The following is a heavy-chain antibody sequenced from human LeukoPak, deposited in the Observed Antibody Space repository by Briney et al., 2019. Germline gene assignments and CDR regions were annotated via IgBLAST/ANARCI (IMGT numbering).Heavy chain of an antibody. CDR3: ARAAADTPATFDY. Sequence: PGGSLRLSCAASGFTFSSYGMHWVRQAPGKGLEWVAVISFDGSHKFYADSVKGRFTISRDSSKNTLYLLMNSLRAEDTAVFYCARAAADTPATFDYWGQGTLVTVSS. CDR2: ISFDGSHK. J-gene: IGHJ4*02. D-gene: IGHD6-13*01. CDR1: GFTFSSYG. V-gene: IGHV3-30*19.